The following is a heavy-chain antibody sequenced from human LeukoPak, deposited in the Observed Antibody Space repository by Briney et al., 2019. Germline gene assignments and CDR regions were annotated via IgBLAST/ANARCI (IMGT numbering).Heavy chain of an antibody. J-gene: IGHJ3*01. CDR2: IYYTGTT. D-gene: IGHD3-16*01. CDR1: GGSISGTYY. Sequence: SETLSLTCTVSGGSISGTYYWSWIRRPPGKGLEWIGYIYYTGTTDSNPSLKGRVTISLDTSKNQFSLNLSSATAADTAVYYCARRWVYDKRAFDAWGQGTMVTVSS. CDR3: ARRWVYDKRAFDA. V-gene: IGHV4-59*08.